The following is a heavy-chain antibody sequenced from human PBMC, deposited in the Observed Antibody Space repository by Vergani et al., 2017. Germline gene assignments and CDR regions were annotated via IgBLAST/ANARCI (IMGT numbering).Heavy chain of an antibody. Sequence: QVQLVQSGAEVKKPGASVKVSCKASGYTFTSYYMHWVRQAPGQGLEWMGIINPSGGSTSYAQKFQGRVTMTRDTSTSTAYMELSRLRSDDTAVYYCAREKDCSSTSCLNHYYYYGMDVWGQGTTVTVSS. D-gene: IGHD2-2*01. CDR3: AREKDCSSTSCLNHYYYYGMDV. CDR1: GYTFTSYY. CDR2: INPSGGST. V-gene: IGHV1-46*01. J-gene: IGHJ6*02.